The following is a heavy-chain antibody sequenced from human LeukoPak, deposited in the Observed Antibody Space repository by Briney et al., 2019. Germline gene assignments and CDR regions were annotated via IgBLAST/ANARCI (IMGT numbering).Heavy chain of an antibody. CDR3: ARVFGIVGGSDAFDI. D-gene: IGHD1-26*01. J-gene: IGHJ3*02. CDR1: GFTFSSYA. CDR2: ISSNWGST. V-gene: IGHV3-64*01. Sequence: GGSLRLSCAASGFTFSSYAMHWVRQAPGKGLEYVSAISSNWGSTYYANSVKGRFTISRDNSKNTLYLQMGSLRAEDMAVYYCARVFGIVGGSDAFDIWGQGTMVTVSS.